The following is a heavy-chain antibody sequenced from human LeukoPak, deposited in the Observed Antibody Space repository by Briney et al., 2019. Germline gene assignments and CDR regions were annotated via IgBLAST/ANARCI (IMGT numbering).Heavy chain of an antibody. Sequence: PGGSLRLSCAASGFTFSSYEMTWVRQAPGKGLEWVSSITGTGDGTSAADSVKGRFTISRDSSKHTLYLQMNSLRVEDTAVYYCAKAGLVRGGALDSWGQGTLVTVSS. J-gene: IGHJ4*02. CDR1: GFTFSSYE. V-gene: IGHV3-23*01. D-gene: IGHD4/OR15-4a*01. CDR2: ITGTGDGT. CDR3: AKAGLVRGGALDS.